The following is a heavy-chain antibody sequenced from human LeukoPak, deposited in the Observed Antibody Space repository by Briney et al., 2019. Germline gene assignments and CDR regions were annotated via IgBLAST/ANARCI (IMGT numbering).Heavy chain of an antibody. V-gene: IGHV1-69*05. D-gene: IGHD3-10*01. Sequence: SVKVSCKASGGTFSSYAISWVRQAPGQGLEWMGGIIPIFGTANYAQKFQGRVTNTTDESTSTAYMELSSLRSEDTAVYYCARGRIVYGSGSYFHYYYYMDVWGKGTTVTVSS. CDR2: IIPIFGTA. CDR3: ARGRIVYGSGSYFHYYYYMDV. CDR1: GGTFSSYA. J-gene: IGHJ6*03.